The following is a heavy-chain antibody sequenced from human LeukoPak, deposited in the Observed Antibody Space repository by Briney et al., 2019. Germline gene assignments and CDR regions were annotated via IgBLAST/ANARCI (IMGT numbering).Heavy chain of an antibody. Sequence: TGGSLRLSCAASGFTFSSYWMSWVRQAPGKGLECVANINQDGSEKYFVDSVKGRFTISRDNAKNSLYLQMNSLRAEDTAVYYCARAQNRYCSGGRCYSLGYWGQGTLVTVSS. V-gene: IGHV3-7*01. D-gene: IGHD2-15*01. CDR2: INQDGSEK. J-gene: IGHJ4*02. CDR3: ARAQNRYCSGGRCYSLGY. CDR1: GFTFSSYW.